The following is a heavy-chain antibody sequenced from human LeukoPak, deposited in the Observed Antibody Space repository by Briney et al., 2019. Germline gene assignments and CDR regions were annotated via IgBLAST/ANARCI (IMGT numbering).Heavy chain of an antibody. CDR2: VLYDGGNK. D-gene: IGHD3-10*01. CDR3: AREFNYYGSGSYQNWFDP. V-gene: IGHV3-33*05. Sequence: PGGSLRLSCEASGFTFSTYGMHWVRQAPGKGLEWVAVVLYDGGNKYYADSVKGRFTISRDNSKNTLYLQMNSLRAEDTAVYYCAREFNYYGSGSYQNWFDPWGQGTLVTVSS. CDR1: GFTFSTYG. J-gene: IGHJ5*02.